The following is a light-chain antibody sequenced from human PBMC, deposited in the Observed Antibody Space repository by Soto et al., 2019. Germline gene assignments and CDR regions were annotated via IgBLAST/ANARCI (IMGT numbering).Light chain of an antibody. Sequence: EIVMTQSPATLSVSPGERATLSCRASQSVSSNLVWYQQKPGQAPRLLIYGASTRATGIPARFSGSGSGTEFTLTISSLQAEDVEVYCCQQYNNWVSFGQGTRLEIK. CDR3: QQYNNWVS. J-gene: IGKJ5*01. V-gene: IGKV3-15*01. CDR2: GAS. CDR1: QSVSSN.